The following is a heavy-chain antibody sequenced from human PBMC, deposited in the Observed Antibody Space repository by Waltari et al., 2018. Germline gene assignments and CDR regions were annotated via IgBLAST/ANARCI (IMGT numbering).Heavy chain of an antibody. CDR1: GGSINSYY. D-gene: IGHD3-9*01. J-gene: IGHJ4*02. CDR2: IHYSGST. V-gene: IGHV4-59*01. CDR3: ARLTGYSQESFFDH. Sequence: QVQLQESGPGLVKPSETLSLTCAVSGGSINSYYWSWVRPPPGKGLEWIGHIHYSGSTTYRSSLRSRLSISLDTSKNQFSLKLRSVSAADTAIYYCARLTGYSQESFFDHWGQGALITVSS.